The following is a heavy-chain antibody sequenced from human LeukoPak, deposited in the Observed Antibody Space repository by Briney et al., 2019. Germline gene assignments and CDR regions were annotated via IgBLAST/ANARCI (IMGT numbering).Heavy chain of an antibody. Sequence: GGSLRLSCAASGFTFSSCAMSWVRQAPGKGLERVSAISGSGGSTYYADSVKGRFTISRDNSKNTLYLQMNSLRAEDTAVYYCAKDGGGELSAAFDIWGQGTMVTVSS. J-gene: IGHJ3*02. V-gene: IGHV3-23*01. CDR2: ISGSGGST. CDR1: GFTFSSCA. D-gene: IGHD3-16*02. CDR3: AKDGGGELSAAFDI.